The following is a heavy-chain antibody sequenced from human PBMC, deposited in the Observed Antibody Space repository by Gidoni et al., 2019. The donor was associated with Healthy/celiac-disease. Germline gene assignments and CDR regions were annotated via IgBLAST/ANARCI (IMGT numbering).Heavy chain of an antibody. CDR3: ARQAGATTWITWYFDL. D-gene: IGHD1-26*01. Sequence: QLQLQESGPGLVKPSETLSPHCTVSAGSISSSDHYCGWIRQPPGKGLECIGSIYYSGITYCNPSLKGRVTISVATSKNQFSLKLSSVTAADTAVYYCARQAGATTWITWYFDLWGRGTLVTVSS. CDR1: AGSISSSDHY. J-gene: IGHJ2*01. CDR2: IYYSGIT. V-gene: IGHV4-39*01.